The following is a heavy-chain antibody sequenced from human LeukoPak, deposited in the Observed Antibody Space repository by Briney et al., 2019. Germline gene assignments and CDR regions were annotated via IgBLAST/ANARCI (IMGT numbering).Heavy chain of an antibody. CDR3: ARTDAFDI. J-gene: IGHJ3*02. CDR2: IIPIFGTA. CDR1: GGTFSSYA. Sequence: SVKVSCEASGGTFSSYAISCVRQAPGQGLEWMGGIIPIFGTANYAQKFQGRVTITTDESTSTAYMELSSLRSEDTAVYYCARTDAFDIWGQGTLVTVSS. V-gene: IGHV1-69*05.